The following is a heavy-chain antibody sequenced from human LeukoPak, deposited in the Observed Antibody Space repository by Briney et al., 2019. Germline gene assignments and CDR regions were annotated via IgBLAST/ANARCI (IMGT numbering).Heavy chain of an antibody. J-gene: IGHJ4*02. Sequence: PSETLSLTCTVSGGSISSGGYYWTWIRQPPGKGLEWIGYIYHSGSTYYNPSLKSRVTISVNRSKNQFSLKLSSVTAADTAVYYCARLLIAAAGSTSPVDDYWGQGTLVTVSS. V-gene: IGHV4-30-2*01. CDR2: IYHSGST. CDR1: GGSISSGGYY. D-gene: IGHD6-13*01. CDR3: ARLLIAAAGSTSPVDDY.